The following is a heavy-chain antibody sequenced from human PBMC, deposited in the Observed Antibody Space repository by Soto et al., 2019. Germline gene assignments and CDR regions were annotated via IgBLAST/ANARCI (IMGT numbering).Heavy chain of an antibody. V-gene: IGHV1-2*04. CDR1: GYTFTGYY. D-gene: IGHD3-3*01. Sequence: ASVKVSCKASGYTFTGYYMHWVRQAPGQGLEWMGWINPNSGGTNYAQKFQGWVTMTRDTSISTAYMELSRLRSDDTAVYYCARSPTDFWSGYFFDYWGQGTLVTVSS. J-gene: IGHJ4*02. CDR3: ARSPTDFWSGYFFDY. CDR2: INPNSGGT.